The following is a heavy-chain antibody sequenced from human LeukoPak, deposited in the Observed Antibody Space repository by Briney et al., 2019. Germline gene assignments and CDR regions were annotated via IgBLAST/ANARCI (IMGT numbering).Heavy chain of an antibody. D-gene: IGHD3-10*01. CDR3: AKASSGSSSRPIDY. V-gene: IGHV3-53*05. CDR1: GFTVSNNH. Sequence: GGSLRLSCGASGFTVSNNHMSWVRQAPGKGLEWVSITYSDGTTYYAASVKGRFTISRDNSKNSLYLQMNSLRTEDTAFYYCAKASSGSSSRPIDYWGQGTLVTVSS. CDR2: TYSDGTT. J-gene: IGHJ4*02.